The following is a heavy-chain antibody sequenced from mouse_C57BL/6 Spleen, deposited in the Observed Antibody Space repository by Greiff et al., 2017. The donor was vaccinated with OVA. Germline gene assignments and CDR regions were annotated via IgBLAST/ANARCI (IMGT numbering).Heavy chain of an antibody. J-gene: IGHJ1*03. CDR2: INPSNGGT. CDR3: ARSGTNGYWYFGV. D-gene: IGHD1-3*01. V-gene: IGHV1-53*01. Sequence: QVQLQQPGTELVKPGASVKLSCKASGYTFTSYWMHWVTQRPGQGLEWIGNINPSNGGTNYNEKFKSKATLTVDKSSRTAYMQLSSLTSEDSAVYYCARSGTNGYWYFGVWGTGTTVTVSS. CDR1: GYTFTSYW.